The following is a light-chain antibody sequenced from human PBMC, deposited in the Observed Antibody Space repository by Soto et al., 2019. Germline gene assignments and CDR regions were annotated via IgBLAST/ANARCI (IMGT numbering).Light chain of an antibody. CDR3: QSYDSSLGGWV. CDR2: GNS. J-gene: IGLJ3*02. V-gene: IGLV1-40*01. CDR1: SSNIGAGYD. Sequence: QSVLTQPPSVSGAPGQRVTISCTGSSSNIGAGYDVHGYQQLPGTAPKLLIYGNSNRPSGVPDRFSGSKSGTSASLAITGLRAEDEAAYYCQSYDSSLGGWVFGGGTKLTVL.